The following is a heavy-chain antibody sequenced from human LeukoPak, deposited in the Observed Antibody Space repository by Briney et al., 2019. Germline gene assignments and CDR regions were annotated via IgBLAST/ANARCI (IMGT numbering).Heavy chain of an antibody. CDR3: ARVRGDYYLDY. CDR2: IKQAGSEK. CDR1: GFTFSSYW. J-gene: IGHJ4*02. Sequence: GGSLRLSCAASGFTFSSYWMNWVRQAPGKGLERVANIKQAGSEKYYVDSVKGRFTISRDNARNSLYLQMNSLRAEDTAVYYCARVRGDYYLDYWGQGTLVTVSS. V-gene: IGHV3-7*01. D-gene: IGHD2-21*01.